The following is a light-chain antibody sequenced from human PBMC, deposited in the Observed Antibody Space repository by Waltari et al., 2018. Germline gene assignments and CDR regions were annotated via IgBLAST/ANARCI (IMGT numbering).Light chain of an antibody. CDR1: QNFNTY. V-gene: IGKV3-11*01. Sequence: NVLTPSPATLTLSPGERATLSCRPSQNFNTYLALYQHKPGQPPSLLIYDASNRFISTPARFSGSGSATTFTLTISSLEPEDSAVYYFQQRNNCPVTFGGGTKVEIK. CDR3: QQRNNCPVT. CDR2: DAS. J-gene: IGKJ4*01.